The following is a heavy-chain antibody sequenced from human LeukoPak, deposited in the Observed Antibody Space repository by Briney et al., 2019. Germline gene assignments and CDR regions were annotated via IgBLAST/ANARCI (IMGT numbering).Heavy chain of an antibody. CDR2: IYTSGST. CDR1: GGSISSYY. CDR3: ARDGTSLGYCSSTSCSYYYYYYMDV. Sequence: PSETLYLTCTVSGGSISSYYWSWIRQPAGKGLEWIGRIYTSGSTNYNPSLKSRVTMSVDTSKNQFALKLSSVTAADTAVYYCARDGTSLGYCSSTSCSYYYYYYMDVWGKGTTVTVSS. V-gene: IGHV4-4*07. D-gene: IGHD2-2*01. J-gene: IGHJ6*03.